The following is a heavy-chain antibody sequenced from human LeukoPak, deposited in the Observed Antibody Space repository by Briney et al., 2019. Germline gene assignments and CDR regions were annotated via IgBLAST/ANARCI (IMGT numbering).Heavy chain of an antibody. CDR1: GGSISSGDYY. CDR3: ARVALGMNHDY. J-gene: IGHJ4*02. V-gene: IGHV4-30-4*08. Sequence: PSQTLSLTRTVSGGSISSGDYYWTWIRQPPGKGLEWIGYIYNSGSTYYNPSLKSRVTISVDTSKNQFSLKLSSVTAADTAVYYCARVALGMNHDYWGQGTLVTVSS. CDR2: IYNSGST. D-gene: IGHD1-14*01.